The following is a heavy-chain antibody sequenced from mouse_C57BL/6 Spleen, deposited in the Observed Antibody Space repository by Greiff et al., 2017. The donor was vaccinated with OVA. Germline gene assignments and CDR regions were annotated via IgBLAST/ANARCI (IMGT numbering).Heavy chain of an antibody. Sequence: QVQLKQSGAELARPGASVKLSCKASGYTFTSYGISWVKQRTGQGLEWIGEIYPRSGNTYYNEKFKGKATLTADKSSSTAYMELRSLTSEDSAVYFCARGLRREYYFDYWGQGTTLTVSS. V-gene: IGHV1-81*01. CDR3: ARGLRREYYFDY. CDR1: GYTFTSYG. CDR2: IYPRSGNT. J-gene: IGHJ2*01. D-gene: IGHD2-2*01.